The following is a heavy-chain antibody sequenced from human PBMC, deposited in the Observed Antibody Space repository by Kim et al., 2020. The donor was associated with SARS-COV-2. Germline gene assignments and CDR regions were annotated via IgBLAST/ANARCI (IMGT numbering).Heavy chain of an antibody. J-gene: IGHJ4*02. V-gene: IGHV1-3*01. CDR1: GYTFTSYA. Sequence: ASVKVSCKASGYTFTSYAMHGVRQAPGQRLEWMGWINAGNGNTKYSQKFQGRVTITRDTSASTAYMELSSLRSEDTAVYYCARVEVHYDYIWGSYRYSEFDYWGQGTLVTVSS. CDR2: INAGNGNT. D-gene: IGHD3-16*02. CDR3: ARVEVHYDYIWGSYRYSEFDY.